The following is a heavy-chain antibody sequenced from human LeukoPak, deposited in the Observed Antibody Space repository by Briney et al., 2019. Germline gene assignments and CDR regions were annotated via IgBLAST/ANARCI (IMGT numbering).Heavy chain of an antibody. CDR3: ARGRSNYYGMDV. Sequence: SETLSLTCSVSDGSINTYYWNWIRRPPGKGLEWIGYIYYNGNTNYSPSLKSRVTMSVDTSKNLFSLKVSSVTAADTAVYYCARGRSNYYGMDVWGQGTTVTVSS. D-gene: IGHD1-26*01. CDR2: IYYNGNT. V-gene: IGHV4-59*01. CDR1: DGSINTYY. J-gene: IGHJ6*02.